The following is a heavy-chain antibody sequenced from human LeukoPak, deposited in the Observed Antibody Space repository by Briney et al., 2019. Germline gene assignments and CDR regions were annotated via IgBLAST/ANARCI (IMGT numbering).Heavy chain of an antibody. CDR3: ARTPPHDDGGYSNPY. CDR2: ISGSGGDT. V-gene: IGHV3-23*01. CDR1: GFTFSSHF. D-gene: IGHD3-22*01. J-gene: IGHJ4*02. Sequence: GGSLRLSCAASGFTFSSHFMSWVRQAPGKGLEWVSGISGSGGDTFYADSVRGQYTISRDNSKNTLYLQMSSLRAEDTAVYYCARTPPHDDGGYSNPYWGQGTLVTVSS.